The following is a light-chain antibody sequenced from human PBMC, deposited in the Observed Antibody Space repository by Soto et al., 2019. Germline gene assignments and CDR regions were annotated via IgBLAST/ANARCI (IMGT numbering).Light chain of an antibody. V-gene: IGKV3-20*01. J-gene: IGKJ2*01. Sequence: EVVLTQSPGTLSLSPGERATLSCRASQSVSNNYFAWYQQKPGQAPRLLIFGSSDRATGIPDRFSGSGSGKDFHLTIRKLGPGDFAVYYCQQYGSSPPYTFGQGTKLEIK. CDR3: QQYGSSPPYT. CDR2: GSS. CDR1: QSVSNNY.